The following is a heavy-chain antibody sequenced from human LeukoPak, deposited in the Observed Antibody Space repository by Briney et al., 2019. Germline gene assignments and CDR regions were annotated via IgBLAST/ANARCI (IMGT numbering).Heavy chain of an antibody. CDR2: MNPNSGNT. CDR3: ARGPQWRGDSYYMDV. D-gene: IGHD6-19*01. Sequence: ASVKVSCKGSGYTFTNFDINWVRQATGQGLEWMGWMNPNSGNTGSAQKLQGRVTMTMNTSIRTAYIELSSLRSEDTAVYYCARGPQWRGDSYYMDVWGRGTTVTVSS. CDR1: GYTFTNFD. V-gene: IGHV1-8*01. J-gene: IGHJ6*03.